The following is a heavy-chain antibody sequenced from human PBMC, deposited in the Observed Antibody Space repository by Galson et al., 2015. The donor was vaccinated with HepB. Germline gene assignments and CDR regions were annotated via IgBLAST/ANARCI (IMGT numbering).Heavy chain of an antibody. CDR2: IYYSGGT. CDR3: ISSWPLNWFDP. V-gene: IGHV4-39*01. Sequence: ETLSLTCTVSGGSISSSSYYWGWIRQPPGKGLEWIGSIYYSGGTYYNPSLKSQVTISVDTSKNQFSLKLSSVTAADTAVYYCISSWPLNWFDPWGQGTLVTVSS. D-gene: IGHD6-13*01. CDR1: GGSISSSSYY. J-gene: IGHJ5*02.